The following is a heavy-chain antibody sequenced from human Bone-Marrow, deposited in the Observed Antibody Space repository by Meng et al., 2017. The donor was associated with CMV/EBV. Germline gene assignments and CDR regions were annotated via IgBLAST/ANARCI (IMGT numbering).Heavy chain of an antibody. CDR3: ARRSTWSEWFDP. D-gene: IGHD6-13*01. CDR2: IYYTGST. CDR1: GGSVSTGTYY. V-gene: IGHV4-61*01. Sequence: SETLSLTCTVSGGSVSTGTYYWIWIRQPPGKGLEWIGYIYYTGSTNYNPSLKSRVTISVDTTKNQFSLRLTSVTAADTAVYYCARRSTWSEWFDPWGQGTLVTVSS. J-gene: IGHJ5*02.